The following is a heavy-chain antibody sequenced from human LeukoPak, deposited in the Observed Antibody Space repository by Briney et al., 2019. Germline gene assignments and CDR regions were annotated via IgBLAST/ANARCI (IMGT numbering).Heavy chain of an antibody. CDR2: ISYDGSNK. J-gene: IGHJ5*02. V-gene: IGHV3-30*18. CDR1: GFTFNSFG. CDR3: AKDKNPYYYGSGTTPGNWFDP. Sequence: GGSLRLSCATSGFTFNSFGIHWARQAPGKGLEWVAFISYDGSNKDYADSVKGRFTISRDNSKNTLYLQMNSLRAEDTAVYYCAKDKNPYYYGSGTTPGNWFDPWGQGTLVTVSS. D-gene: IGHD3-10*01.